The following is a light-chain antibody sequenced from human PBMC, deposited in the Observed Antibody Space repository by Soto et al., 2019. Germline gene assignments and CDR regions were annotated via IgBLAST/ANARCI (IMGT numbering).Light chain of an antibody. J-gene: IGKJ2*01. CDR3: QQYNNGPFT. CDR1: QSVGSN. V-gene: IGKV3-15*01. Sequence: ELVLTQSPATLSVSPGVRATLSCRASQSVGSNLAWYQQRPGQTPRLLIYGASTRATGIPARFSGSGSGTEFTLSISSLQSEEFAVYYCQQYNNGPFTFGQGTKLEIK. CDR2: GAS.